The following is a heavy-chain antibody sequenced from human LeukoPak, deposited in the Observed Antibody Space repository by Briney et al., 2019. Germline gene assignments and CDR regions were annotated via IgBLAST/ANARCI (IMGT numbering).Heavy chain of an antibody. CDR3: ARPSLITMIVVVIRPNHRNDDAFDI. CDR2: IYYTGNT. J-gene: IGHJ3*02. V-gene: IGHV4-39*07. Sequence: SETLSLTCTVSGGSASSSNFYWAWIRQPPGKGLEWIGSIYYTGNTFYNPFLKSRGTLSIDTSKNQFSLKLTSVTAADTAVYYCARPSLITMIVVVIRPNHRNDDAFDIWGQGTMVTVSS. D-gene: IGHD3-22*01. CDR1: GGSASSSNFY.